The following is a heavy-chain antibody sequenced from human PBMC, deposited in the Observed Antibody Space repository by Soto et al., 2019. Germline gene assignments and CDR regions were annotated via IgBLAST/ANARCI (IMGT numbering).Heavy chain of an antibody. CDR2: IYNSGST. D-gene: IGHD6-13*01. Sequence: QVQLQELGPGLVKPSETLSLTCIVSGDSVSSGRYHWSWIRQAPGKGLEWIGYIYNSGSTKYNPSLRERVTKSVDTSENEFSLKLASVTAADPALYDCARGRLTSGKVAAGSWGLYYFYRMDIWGKGTTVTVSS. J-gene: IGHJ6*04. V-gene: IGHV4-61*01. CDR1: GDSVSSGRYH. CDR3: ARGRLTSGKVAAGSWGLYYFYRMDI.